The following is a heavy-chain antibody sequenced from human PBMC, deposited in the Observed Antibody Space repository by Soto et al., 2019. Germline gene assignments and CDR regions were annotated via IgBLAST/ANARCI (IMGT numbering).Heavy chain of an antibody. CDR3: ARSPYSSGYYYAIDY. D-gene: IGHD3-22*01. CDR2: INPSGGST. V-gene: IGHV1-46*01. CDR1: GYTLIMYY. J-gene: IGHJ4*02. Sequence: XSVKVSCKASGYTLIMYYIHWMRQAPGQGLEWMGLINPSGGSTTYAQKFQGRVTMTRDTSTSTVYMDLSSLRSEDTAVYYCARSPYSSGYYYAIDYWGQGTQVTVSS.